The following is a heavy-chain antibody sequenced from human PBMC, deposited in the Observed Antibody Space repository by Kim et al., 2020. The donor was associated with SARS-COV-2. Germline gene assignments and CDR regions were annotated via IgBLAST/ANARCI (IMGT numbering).Heavy chain of an antibody. CDR3: AKGPIAVVSGGKMWLDP. CDR1: GLTFRNYG. CDR2: ISYDGTIQ. Sequence: GGSLRLSCAASGLTFRNYGMHWVRQAPGKGLEWVADISYDGTIQYYGDSVEGRFTISRDNSKNTLYLQMSSLRLEDTAVYYCAKGPIAVVSGGKMWLDPWGQGTLVTVSS. J-gene: IGHJ5*02. D-gene: IGHD2-2*01. V-gene: IGHV3-30*18.